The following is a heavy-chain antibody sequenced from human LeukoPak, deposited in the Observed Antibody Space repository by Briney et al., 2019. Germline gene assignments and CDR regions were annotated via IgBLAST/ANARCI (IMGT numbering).Heavy chain of an antibody. Sequence: KPSETLSLTCAVYGGSFRGYYWSWIRQPRGKGLEWIGEINHSGSTNYNPSLKSRVTISVDTSKNQFSLKLSSVTAADTAVYYCARATLVYYDSSGYYQTWGQGTLVTVSS. CDR1: GGSFRGYY. V-gene: IGHV4-34*01. D-gene: IGHD3-22*01. CDR2: INHSGST. J-gene: IGHJ4*02. CDR3: ARATLVYYDSSGYYQT.